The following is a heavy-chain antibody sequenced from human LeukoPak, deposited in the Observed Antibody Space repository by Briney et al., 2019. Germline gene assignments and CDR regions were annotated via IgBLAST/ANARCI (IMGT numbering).Heavy chain of an antibody. CDR2: IYYSGST. CDR3: AREGVIRGGFDY. CDR1: GGSISSGDYY. J-gene: IGHJ4*02. Sequence: SETPSLTCTVSGGSISSGDYYWSWIRQPPGKGLEWIGYIYYSGSTYYNPSLKSRVTISVDTSKNQFSLKLSSVTAADTAVYYCAREGVIRGGFDYWGQGTLVTFSS. D-gene: IGHD3-10*01. V-gene: IGHV4-30-4*01.